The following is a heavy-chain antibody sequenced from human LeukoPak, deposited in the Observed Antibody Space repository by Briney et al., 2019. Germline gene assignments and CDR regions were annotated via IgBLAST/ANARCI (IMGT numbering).Heavy chain of an antibody. D-gene: IGHD2-21*02. Sequence: SETLSLTCTVSGGSVSGYFWSWIRQSTGKGLEWIGYIYYRGRTLYSPSLKSRVTMSVDTSENQFSLRLSSVTAADTAVYYCARHDDVPVIRRGFDFWGQGTVVTVTS. CDR1: GGSVSGYF. V-gene: IGHV4-59*08. CDR2: IYYRGRT. CDR3: ARHDDVPVIRRGFDF. J-gene: IGHJ4*02.